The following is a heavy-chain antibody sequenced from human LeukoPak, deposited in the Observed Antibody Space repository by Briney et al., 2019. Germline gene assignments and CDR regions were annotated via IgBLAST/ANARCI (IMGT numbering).Heavy chain of an antibody. CDR2: ISYDGSNK. CDR3: AREYSSSWYIMGDY. V-gene: IGHV3-30-3*01. D-gene: IGHD6-13*01. CDR1: GFTFSSYA. Sequence: GGSLRLSCAASGFTFSSYAMHWVRQAPGKWLEWVAVISYDGSNKYYADSVKGRFTISRDNSKNTLYLQMNSLRAEDTAVYYCAREYSSSWYIMGDYWGQGTLVTVSS. J-gene: IGHJ4*02.